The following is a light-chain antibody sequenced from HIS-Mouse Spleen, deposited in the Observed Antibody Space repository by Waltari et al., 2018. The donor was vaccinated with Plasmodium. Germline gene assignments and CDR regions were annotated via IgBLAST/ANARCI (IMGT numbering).Light chain of an antibody. Sequence: DIQMTQSPSSLSASVGDRVTIPCQASQDISNYLNWYQQKPGKAPKRLIYDASNLETGVPSRFSGSGSGTDFTFTISSLQPEDIATYYCQQYDNLPPLFTFGPGTKVDIK. CDR2: DAS. CDR1: QDISNY. J-gene: IGKJ3*01. V-gene: IGKV1-33*01. CDR3: QQYDNLPPLFT.